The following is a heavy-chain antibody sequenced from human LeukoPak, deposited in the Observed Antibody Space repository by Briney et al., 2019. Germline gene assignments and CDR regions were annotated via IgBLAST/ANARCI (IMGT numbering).Heavy chain of an antibody. D-gene: IGHD4-23*01. CDR1: GFTFGDYV. CDR3: TRDYGGFDY. CDR2: IRSKVYGGTT. Sequence: GRSLRLSCRSSGFTFGDYVMTCVRQAPGKGLEWVGFIRSKVYGGTTEYAASVKGRFIISRDDSKSIAYLQMNSLETEDTAVYYCTRDYGGFDYWGQGTLVTVSS. J-gene: IGHJ4*02. V-gene: IGHV3-49*04.